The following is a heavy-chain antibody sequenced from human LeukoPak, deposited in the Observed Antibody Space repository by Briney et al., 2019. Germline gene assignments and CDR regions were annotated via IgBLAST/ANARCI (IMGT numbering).Heavy chain of an antibody. CDR3: CGSGWFAGPFGY. Sequence: PSETLSLTCTVSGGSISSYYWSWIRQPPGKGLEWIGYIYYSGSTNYNPSLKSRVTISVDTSKNQFSLKLSSVTAADTAVYYCCGSGWFAGPFGYWGQGALVTVSS. J-gene: IGHJ4*02. CDR2: IYYSGST. D-gene: IGHD6-19*01. CDR1: GGSISSYY. V-gene: IGHV4-59*08.